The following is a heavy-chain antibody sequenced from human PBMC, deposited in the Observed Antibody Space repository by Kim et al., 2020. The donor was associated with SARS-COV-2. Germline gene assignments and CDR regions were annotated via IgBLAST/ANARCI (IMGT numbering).Heavy chain of an antibody. D-gene: IGHD5-12*01. V-gene: IGHV7-4-1*02. CDR3: AREFGTINNFDF. CDR2: P. J-gene: IGHJ4*02. Sequence: PTYAQGFAGRLVLSLDTSVSTAYLHLSSLRAEDTAVFYCAREFGTINNFDFWGQGTLVTVSS.